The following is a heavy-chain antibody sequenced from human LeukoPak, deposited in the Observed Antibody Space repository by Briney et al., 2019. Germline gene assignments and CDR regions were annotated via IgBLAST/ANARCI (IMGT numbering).Heavy chain of an antibody. V-gene: IGHV1-8*03. Sequence: GASVKVSCKASGYTFTSYDINWVRQATGQGLEWMGWMNPNSGNTGYAQKFQGRVTLTRNTSISTAYMQLSSLRSEDTAVYYCARALRTTVTTIGYWGQGTLVTVSS. CDR2: MNPNSGNT. D-gene: IGHD4-11*01. CDR1: GYTFTSYD. J-gene: IGHJ4*02. CDR3: ARALRTTVTTIGY.